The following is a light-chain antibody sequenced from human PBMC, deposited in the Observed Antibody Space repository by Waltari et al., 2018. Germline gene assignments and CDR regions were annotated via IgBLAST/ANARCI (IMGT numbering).Light chain of an antibody. Sequence: DIVMTQSPYSLAVSLGERATINCKSSQSVLYSSNNKDYLAWYQQKPGQPPKLLIYWASIRESGVPDRSSGSGSGTDFTLTISSLQAEEGAVYYCQEYYSNPQTFGQGTKLEIK. V-gene: IGKV4-1*01. CDR2: WAS. CDR3: QEYYSNPQT. J-gene: IGKJ2*01. CDR1: QSVLYSSNNKDY.